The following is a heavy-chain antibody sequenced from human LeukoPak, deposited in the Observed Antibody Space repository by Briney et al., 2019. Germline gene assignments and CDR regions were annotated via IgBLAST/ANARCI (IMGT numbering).Heavy chain of an antibody. CDR1: GFTFSSYA. V-gene: IGHV3-30-3*01. CDR3: AREDPVAGTTPIDY. D-gene: IGHD1-7*01. J-gene: IGHJ4*02. CDR2: ISYDGSNK. Sequence: GRSLRLSCAASGFTFSSYAMHWVRQAPGKGLEWVAVISYDGSNKYYADSVKGRFTISRDNAKDSLYLQMNSLRAEDTAVYYCAREDPVAGTTPIDYWGQGTLVTVSS.